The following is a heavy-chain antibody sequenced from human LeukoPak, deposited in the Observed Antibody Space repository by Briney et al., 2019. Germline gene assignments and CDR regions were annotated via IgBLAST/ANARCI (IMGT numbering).Heavy chain of an antibody. CDR1: GGSISNYY. J-gene: IGHJ3*01. CDR2: VSYSGGT. Sequence: PSETLSLTCTVSGGSISNYYWSWIRQTPGKGLEWIGYVSYSGGTNYNPSLKSRVTISLDTPKNHFSLKLTSVTAADTAFYFCARSYDTSGYFHAFDLWGQGTMITVSS. V-gene: IGHV4-59*01. CDR3: ARSYDTSGYFHAFDL. D-gene: IGHD3-22*01.